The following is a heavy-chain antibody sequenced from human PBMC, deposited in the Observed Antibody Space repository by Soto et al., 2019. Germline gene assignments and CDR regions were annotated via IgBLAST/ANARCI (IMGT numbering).Heavy chain of an antibody. CDR1: GFTFSMYW. V-gene: IGHV3-74*01. CDR3: TGGPRSTSTGTGAF. J-gene: IGHJ4*02. CDR2: INDDGSHT. D-gene: IGHD1-1*01. Sequence: PGGSLRLSCAASGFTFSMYWMHWVRQVPGKGPEWVSRINDDGSHTNYADSVKGRFTISRYNAKNTLYLQMNDLRAEDTAVYYCTGGPRSTSTGTGAFWGQGTLVTVSS.